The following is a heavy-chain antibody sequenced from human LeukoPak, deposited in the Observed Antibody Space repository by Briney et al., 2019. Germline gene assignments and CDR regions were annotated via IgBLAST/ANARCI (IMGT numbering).Heavy chain of an antibody. CDR1: GGSISSSSYY. D-gene: IGHD2-15*01. V-gene: IGHV4-39*01. CDR3: ARLSIVVVVAAEYYFDY. CDR2: VYYSGST. Sequence: SETLSLTCTVSGGSISSSSYYWGWIRQPPGKGLEWIGSVYYSGSTYYNPSLKSRATISVNTSKNRFSLKLSSVTAADTAVYYCARLSIVVVVAAEYYFDYWGQGTLVTVSS. J-gene: IGHJ4*02.